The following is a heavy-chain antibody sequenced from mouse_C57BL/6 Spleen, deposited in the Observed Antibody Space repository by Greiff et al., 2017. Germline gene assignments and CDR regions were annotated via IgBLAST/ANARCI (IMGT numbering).Heavy chain of an antibody. CDR2: ISSGSSTI. Sequence: EVQRVESGGGLVKPGGSLKLSCAASGFTFSDYGMHWVRQAPEKGLEWVAYISSGSSTIYYADTVKGRFTISRDNTKNTLCLQMTSLRSEDTAMYYCARGYYGSSSYWDFDVWGTGTTGTVSS. V-gene: IGHV5-17*01. J-gene: IGHJ1*03. D-gene: IGHD1-1*01. CDR3: ARGYYGSSSYWDFDV. CDR1: GFTFSDYG.